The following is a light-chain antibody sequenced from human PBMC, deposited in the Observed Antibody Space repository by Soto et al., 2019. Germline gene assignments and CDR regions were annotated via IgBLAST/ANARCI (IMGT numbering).Light chain of an antibody. J-gene: IGKJ1*01. CDR1: QSVSSN. CDR3: QQYNNWPTWT. CDR2: GAS. Sequence: IVMTQSPSTLSVSPGERSALSCVSSQSVSSNLAWYQQKPGQAPRLLIYGASTRATGIPARFSGSGSGTEFTLTISSLQSEDFAVYYCQQYNNWPTWTFCQGTKVDIK. V-gene: IGKV3-15*01.